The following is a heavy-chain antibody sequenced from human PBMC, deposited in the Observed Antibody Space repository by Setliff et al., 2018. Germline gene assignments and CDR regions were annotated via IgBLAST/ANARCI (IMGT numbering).Heavy chain of an antibody. D-gene: IGHD5-18*01. V-gene: IGHV3-23*01. CDR1: GFTFSTYA. CDR3: VRVKKEYSYGYGAYYNYMDV. CDR2: SSSSGNSK. Sequence: GGSLRLSCAASGFTFSTYAMSWVRQAPGKGLEWVSSSSSSGNSKYYADSVRGRFTISRDNSKNTLYLQMNSLRVEDTAVYYCVRVKKEYSYGYGAYYNYMDVWGEGTTVTVSS. J-gene: IGHJ6*03.